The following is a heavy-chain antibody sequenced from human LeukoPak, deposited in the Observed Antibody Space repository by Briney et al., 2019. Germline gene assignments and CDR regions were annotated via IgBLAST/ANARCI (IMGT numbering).Heavy chain of an antibody. J-gene: IGHJ6*03. CDR2: IKSKTGGGTT. D-gene: IGHD3-22*01. V-gene: IGHV3-15*01. CDR1: GFAFSNAW. CDR3: TTADSSGYYFYVYYYMDV. Sequence: GGSLRLSCAASGFAFSNAWMSWVRQAPGKGLEWVGRIKSKTGGGTTDYAAPVKGRFTISRDDSKNTLYLQMNSLKTEDTAVYYCTTADSSGYYFYVYYYMDVWGKGTTVTVSS.